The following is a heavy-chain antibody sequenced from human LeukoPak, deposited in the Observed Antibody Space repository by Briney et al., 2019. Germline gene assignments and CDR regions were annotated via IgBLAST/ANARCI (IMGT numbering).Heavy chain of an antibody. CDR1: GGSISSHY. CDR2: IYYSGST. D-gene: IGHD1-26*01. J-gene: IGHJ4*02. CDR3: ARIRSYYFDH. V-gene: IGHV4-59*11. Sequence: PSETLSLTCTVSGGSISSHYWSWIRQPPGKGLEWIGYIYYSGSTNYNPSLKSRVTISVDTSKNQFSLKLSSVTAADTAVYYCARIRSYYFDHWGQGTLVTVSS.